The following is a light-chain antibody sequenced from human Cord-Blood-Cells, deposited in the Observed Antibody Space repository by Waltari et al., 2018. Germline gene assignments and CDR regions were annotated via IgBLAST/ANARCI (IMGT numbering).Light chain of an antibody. J-gene: IGLJ1*01. CDR1: SSDVGGYNY. V-gene: IGLV2-14*01. CDR2: DVS. CDR3: SSYTSSSTL. Sequence: QSDLPQPASVSGSPGQSITISCTGTSSDVGGYNYVSWYQQHPGKAPKLMIYDVSNRPSGVSNRFSGSKSGNTASLTISGLQAEDEADYYCSSYTSSSTLFGTGTKVTVL.